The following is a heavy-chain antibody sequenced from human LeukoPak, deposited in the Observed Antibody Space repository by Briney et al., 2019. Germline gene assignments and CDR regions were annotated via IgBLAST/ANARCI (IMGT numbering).Heavy chain of an antibody. V-gene: IGHV4-59*01. D-gene: IGHD5-12*01. Sequence: PSETLSLTCTVSGGSISSYYWSWIRQPPGKGLEWIRFIHYSGSTHYNPSLKSRVTTSVVTPKNQFSLKLRSVTAADTAVYYCARTTEGYAGGPGYSYYYYMDVWGKGTTVTISS. J-gene: IGHJ6*03. CDR1: GGSISSYY. CDR2: IHYSGST. CDR3: ARTTEGYAGGPGYSYYYYMDV.